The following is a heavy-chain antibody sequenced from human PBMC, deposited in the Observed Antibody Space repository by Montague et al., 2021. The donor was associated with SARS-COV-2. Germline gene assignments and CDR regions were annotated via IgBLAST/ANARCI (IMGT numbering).Heavy chain of an antibody. Sequence: SETLSLTCAVYGGSFSGYYWSWIRQPPGKGLERIGEINHSGSTNYNPSLKSRVTISVDTSKNQFSLKLSSVTAADMAVYYCARVRYYGSGTSLGMDVWGQGTTVIVSS. J-gene: IGHJ6*02. D-gene: IGHD3-10*01. CDR3: ARVRYYGSGTSLGMDV. CDR2: INHSGST. CDR1: GGSFSGYY. V-gene: IGHV4-34*01.